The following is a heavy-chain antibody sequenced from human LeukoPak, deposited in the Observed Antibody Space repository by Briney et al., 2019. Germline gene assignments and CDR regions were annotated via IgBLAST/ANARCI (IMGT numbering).Heavy chain of an antibody. D-gene: IGHD6-13*01. CDR1: GFTFSSYA. Sequence: GGSLRLSCAAYGFTFSSYAMSWVRQAAGKGLGWVPVIWYEGSNKYYADSVNGRFSISRDNSKNTLYLQMNSLRAEDTAVYYCARGGQQLVINYWGQGTLVTVSS. J-gene: IGHJ4*02. CDR3: ARGGQQLVINY. V-gene: IGHV3-33*08. CDR2: IWYEGSNK.